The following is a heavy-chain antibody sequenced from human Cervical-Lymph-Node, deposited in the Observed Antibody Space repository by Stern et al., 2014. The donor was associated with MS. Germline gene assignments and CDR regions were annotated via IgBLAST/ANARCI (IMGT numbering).Heavy chain of an antibody. Sequence: QVQLQESGPGLVKPSQTLSLTCTVSGGSISSGSYYWSWIRQPAGKGLEWIGRIYTSGSTNYNPSLKSRVTISGDTSKNQFSLQLSSGTAADTAVYYCARYYYDSSGSSTFDYWGQGTLVTVSS. J-gene: IGHJ4*02. CDR1: GGSISSGSYY. CDR3: ARYYYDSSGSSTFDY. D-gene: IGHD3-22*01. CDR2: IYTSGST. V-gene: IGHV4-61*02.